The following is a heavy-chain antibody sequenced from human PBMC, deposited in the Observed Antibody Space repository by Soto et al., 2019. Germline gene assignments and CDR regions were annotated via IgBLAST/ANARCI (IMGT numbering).Heavy chain of an antibody. V-gene: IGHV4-61*01. CDR1: DGSVRSGSYY. CDR2: IYYSGSK. Sequence: PSETLSLPCTVSDGSVRSGSYYWCWIWKPPGKGLEWIGYIYYSGSKNYNHSLKRRVTISVDTSKNQFSLKLSSVTAADTAVYYCARVRLWFGEYYKWFDPGGHGTLVSVS. CDR3: ARVRLWFGEYYKWFDP. D-gene: IGHD3-10*01. J-gene: IGHJ5*02.